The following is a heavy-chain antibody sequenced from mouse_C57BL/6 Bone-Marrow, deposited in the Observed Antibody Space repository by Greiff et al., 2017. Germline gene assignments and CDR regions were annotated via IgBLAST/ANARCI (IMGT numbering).Heavy chain of an antibody. CDR1: GYTFTSYW. Sequence: VHLVESGAELAKPGASVKLSCKASGYTFTSYWMHWVKQRPGQGLEWIGYINPSSGYTKYNQKFKDKATLTADKSSSTAYMQLSSLTYEDSAVYYCARGIYYYGSSYGGWYFDVWGTGTTVTVSA. V-gene: IGHV1-7*01. D-gene: IGHD1-1*01. CDR2: INPSSGYT. J-gene: IGHJ1*03. CDR3: ARGIYYYGSSYGGWYFDV.